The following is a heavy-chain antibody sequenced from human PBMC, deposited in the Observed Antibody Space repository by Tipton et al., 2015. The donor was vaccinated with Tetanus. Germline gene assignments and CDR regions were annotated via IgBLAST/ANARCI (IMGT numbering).Heavy chain of an antibody. CDR3: AREAGCSGGSCFSGDFDN. J-gene: IGHJ4*02. Sequence: CAASGFIFSSYGIHWVRQAPGKGLEWVAVSWYDGTDKYYADSVKGRFTISRDNSKNPLYLQMNSLRAEDTAVYYCAREAGCSGGSCFSGDFDNWGQGTQVTVSS. CDR1: GFIFSSYG. CDR2: SWYDGTDK. D-gene: IGHD2-15*01. V-gene: IGHV3-33*01.